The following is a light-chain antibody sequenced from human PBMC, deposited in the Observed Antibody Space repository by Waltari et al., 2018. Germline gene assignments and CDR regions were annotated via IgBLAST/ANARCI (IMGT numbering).Light chain of an antibody. CDR3: CSYAGSRTYV. CDR1: SSAFGNFNL. V-gene: IGLV2-23*02. CDR2: EVS. J-gene: IGLJ1*01. Sequence: QSALTQPASVSGSPGQSLTISCTGTSSAFGNFNLSSWYQQHPGKVPKLIIYEVSKRPSGVSNHFSGSKSGNTASLTISGLRAEDEADYYCCSYAGSRTYVFGTGTKVTVL.